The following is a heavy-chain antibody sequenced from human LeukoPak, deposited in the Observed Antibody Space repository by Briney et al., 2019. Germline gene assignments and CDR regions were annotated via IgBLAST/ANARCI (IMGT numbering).Heavy chain of an antibody. V-gene: IGHV3-48*03. J-gene: IGHJ4*02. CDR3: AKGSSGRSRNYLDY. CDR2: ISSSGSAI. D-gene: IGHD6-19*01. CDR1: GFTFSTYE. Sequence: GGSLRLSCAASGFTFSTYEINWVRQAPGKGLEWVSYISSSGSAIYYADSVRGRFTISRDNAKNSLYLQMNSLRAEDTAIYYCAKGSSGRSRNYLDYWGQGTLVTVSS.